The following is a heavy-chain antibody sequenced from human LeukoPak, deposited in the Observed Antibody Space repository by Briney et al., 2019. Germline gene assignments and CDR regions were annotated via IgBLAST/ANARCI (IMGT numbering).Heavy chain of an antibody. V-gene: IGHV4-59*01. Sequence: PSETLSLTCTVSGGSISTYYWSWIRQPPGKGLEWIGYIHYSGSTNYNPSLKSRVTISVDTSKNQFSLNLSSVTAADTAVYYCARSERYSSGWYFYFDYWGQGTLVTVSS. J-gene: IGHJ4*02. CDR3: ARSERYSSGWYFYFDY. D-gene: IGHD6-19*01. CDR2: IHYSGST. CDR1: GGSISTYY.